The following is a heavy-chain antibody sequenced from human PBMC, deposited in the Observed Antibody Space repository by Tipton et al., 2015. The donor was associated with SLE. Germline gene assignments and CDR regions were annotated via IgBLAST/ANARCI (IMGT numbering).Heavy chain of an antibody. CDR1: GDSISTNY. CDR2: SYSGGST. CDR3: ARELRSGWLYYFDY. V-gene: IGHV4-59*01. D-gene: IGHD6-19*01. Sequence: TLSLTCSVSGDSISTNYWTWIRQPPGKRLEWMGYSYSGGSTNYNPALESRVFISVDTSKSQFSLHLTSVTAADTAVYYCARELRSGWLYYFDYWGQGTLVTVSS. J-gene: IGHJ4*02.